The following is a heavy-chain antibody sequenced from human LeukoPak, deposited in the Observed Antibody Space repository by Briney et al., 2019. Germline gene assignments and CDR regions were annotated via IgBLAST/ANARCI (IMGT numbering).Heavy chain of an antibody. CDR3: ASYQLRFLPRGAFDI. Sequence: SETLSLTCTVSGCSFSSGYYWGWIRPPPGKGPEWIGSIYHSGSTYYNPSLKSPVTISVDPSKHQFSPKLSSVTAADTAVYYCASYQLRFLPRGAFDIWGQGTMVTVSS. J-gene: IGHJ3*02. CDR1: GCSFSSGYY. V-gene: IGHV4-38-2*02. CDR2: IYHSGST. D-gene: IGHD3-3*01.